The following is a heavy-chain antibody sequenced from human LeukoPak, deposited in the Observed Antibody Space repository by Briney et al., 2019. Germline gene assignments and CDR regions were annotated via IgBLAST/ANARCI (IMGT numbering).Heavy chain of an antibody. CDR1: GYTFTDDY. J-gene: IGHJ4*02. CDR3: ARDEGVLLWFGELFDY. CDR2: ISAYNGNT. D-gene: IGHD3-10*01. Sequence: ASVKVSCKASGYTFTDDYIHWVRQAPGQGLEWMGWISAYNGNTNYAQKLQGRVTMTTDTSTSTAYMELRSLRSDDTAVYYCARDEGVLLWFGELFDYWGQGTLVTVSS. V-gene: IGHV1-18*04.